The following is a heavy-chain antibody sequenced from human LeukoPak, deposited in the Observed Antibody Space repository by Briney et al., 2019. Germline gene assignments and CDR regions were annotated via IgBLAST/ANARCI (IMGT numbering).Heavy chain of an antibody. CDR2: INPNSGGT. CDR3: ARGGPTPWLRFKSGVGP. V-gene: IGHV1-2*02. CDR1: GYTFTGYY. Sequence: ASVKVSCKASGYTFTGYYMHWVRQAPGQGLEWMGWINPNSGGTNYAQKFQGRVTMTRDTSISTAYMELSRLRSDDTAAYYCARGGPTPWLRFKSGVGPWGQGTLVTVSS. J-gene: IGHJ5*02. D-gene: IGHD5-12*01.